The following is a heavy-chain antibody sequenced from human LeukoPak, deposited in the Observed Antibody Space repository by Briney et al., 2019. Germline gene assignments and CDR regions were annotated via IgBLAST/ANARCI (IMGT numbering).Heavy chain of an antibody. CDR1: GFTSDDYA. CDR2: INWNGGST. D-gene: IGHD1-26*01. Sequence: GGSLRLSCAASGFTSDDYAMSWVRQGPGKGPEWVSGINWNGGSTGYVDSVKGRFTISRDNAKNSLYLQMNSLRAEDTALYYCARDRSGVGATGFFDYWGQGTLVTVSS. CDR3: ARDRSGVGATGFFDY. J-gene: IGHJ4*02. V-gene: IGHV3-20*04.